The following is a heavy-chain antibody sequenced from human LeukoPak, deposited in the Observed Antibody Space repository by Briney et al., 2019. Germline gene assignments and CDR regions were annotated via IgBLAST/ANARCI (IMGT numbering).Heavy chain of an antibody. V-gene: IGHV1-18*01. CDR2: ISGYNGHT. J-gene: IGHJ4*02. D-gene: IGHD1-26*01. CDR3: ARGTWEAAATPHSFDT. CDR1: GFSFVSFG. Sequence: ASVKVSCNAFGFSFVSFGFNWVRQAPGQGLEWMGWISGYNGHTRYEQKFHDRVTMTTDSSTSTVHMELRSLRYDDTALYYCARGTWEAAATPHSFDTWGQGTLVLVSS.